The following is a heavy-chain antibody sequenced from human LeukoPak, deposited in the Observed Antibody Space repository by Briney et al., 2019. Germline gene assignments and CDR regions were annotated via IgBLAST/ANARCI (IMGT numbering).Heavy chain of an antibody. CDR3: ARRIAAGGTAIGY. J-gene: IGHJ4*02. CDR1: GGTFSSYA. CDR2: IIPILGIA. Sequence: SVKVSCKASGGTFSSYAISWVRQAPGQGLEWMGRIIPILGIANYAQKFQGRVTMTRNTSISTAYMELSSLISEDTAMYYCARRIAAGGTAIGYWSQGTLVTVSS. V-gene: IGHV1-69*04. D-gene: IGHD6-13*01.